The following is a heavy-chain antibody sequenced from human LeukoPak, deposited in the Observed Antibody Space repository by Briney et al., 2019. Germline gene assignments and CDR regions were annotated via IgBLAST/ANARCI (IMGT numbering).Heavy chain of an antibody. CDR2: IYYSGGT. CDR1: GGSINYYY. J-gene: IGHJ4*02. CDR3: ARTRVEDGYNWYFDY. D-gene: IGHD5-24*01. Sequence: PSETLSLTCTVSGGSINYYYWMWIRQPPGKGLEWIGYIYYSGGTHYNPSLKSRVTMLVDTSKNQFSLKLTAVTAADTAVYYCARTRVEDGYNWYFDYWGQGTLVTVSS. V-gene: IGHV4-59*01.